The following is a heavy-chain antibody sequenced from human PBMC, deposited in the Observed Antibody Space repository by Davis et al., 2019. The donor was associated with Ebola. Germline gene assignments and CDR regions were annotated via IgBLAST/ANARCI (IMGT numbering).Heavy chain of an antibody. J-gene: IGHJ6*02. Sequence: PGGSLRLSCAASEFTFSSYGMTWVRQAPGKGLEWVSSISAGGTAPYYADSVKGRFTISRDNSKNTLFLQMNSLRGEDAAVYYCAKDKAPYYYYGMDVWGQGTTVTVSS. CDR2: ISAGGTAP. V-gene: IGHV3-23*01. CDR3: AKDKAPYYYYGMDV. CDR1: EFTFSSYG.